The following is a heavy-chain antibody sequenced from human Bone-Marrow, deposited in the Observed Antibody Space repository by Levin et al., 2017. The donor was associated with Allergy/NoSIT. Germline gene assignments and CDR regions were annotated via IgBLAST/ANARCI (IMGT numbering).Heavy chain of an antibody. J-gene: IGHJ3*02. V-gene: IGHV4-39*01. CDR1: GASISGSIHY. D-gene: IGHD5-12*01. CDR3: VRHDRGYSDAFDI. CDR2: IYYSGNT. Sequence: GSLRLSCSVSGASISGSIHYWGWIRQPPGKGLEWIGSIYYSGNTYYNPSLESRVTVAVDASNNQFSLKLNSVTAADTALYSCVRHDRGYSDAFDIWGRGTLVTVSS.